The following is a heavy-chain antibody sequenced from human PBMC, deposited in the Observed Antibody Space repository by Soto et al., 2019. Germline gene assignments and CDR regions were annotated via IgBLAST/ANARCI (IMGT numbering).Heavy chain of an antibody. CDR1: GFTFTTYS. CDR2: INHSGST. Sequence: GSLRLSCAASGFTFTTYSMNWVRQAPGKGLEWIGEINHSGSTSYNPSLQSRVTMSLDTSKNQFSLKLSSVTAVDTSVYYCERGPEYYYGGSGCVDYWGRGTLVTVS. J-gene: IGHJ4*02. V-gene: IGHV4-34*01. CDR3: ERGPEYYYGGSGCVDY. D-gene: IGHD3-22*01.